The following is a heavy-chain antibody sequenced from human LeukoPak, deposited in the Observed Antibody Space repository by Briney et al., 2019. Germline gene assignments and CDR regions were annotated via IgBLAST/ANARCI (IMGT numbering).Heavy chain of an antibody. CDR2: IYYSGST. J-gene: IGHJ3*02. CDR1: GGSISSGGYY. Sequence: PSQTLSLTCTVSGGSISSGGYYWSWIRQHPGKGLEWIWYIYYSGSTYYNPSLKSRVTISVDTSKNQFSLKLSSVTAADTAVYYCARFPLEYDAFDIWGQGTMVTVSS. D-gene: IGHD5-24*01. CDR3: ARFPLEYDAFDI. V-gene: IGHV4-31*03.